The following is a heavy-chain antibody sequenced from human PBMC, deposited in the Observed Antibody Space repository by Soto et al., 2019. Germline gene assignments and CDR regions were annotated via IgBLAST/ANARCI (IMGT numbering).Heavy chain of an antibody. CDR2: IIPIFGTA. CDR3: ARGGAIETFSLPFDY. V-gene: IGHV1-69*06. Sequence: SVKVCCKASGGTFSSYAISWVRQAPGQGLEWMGGIIPIFGTANYAQKFQGRVTITADKSTSTAYMELSSLRSEDTAVYYCARGGAIETFSLPFDYWGQGTLVTVSS. J-gene: IGHJ4*02. D-gene: IGHD3-3*02. CDR1: GGTFSSYA.